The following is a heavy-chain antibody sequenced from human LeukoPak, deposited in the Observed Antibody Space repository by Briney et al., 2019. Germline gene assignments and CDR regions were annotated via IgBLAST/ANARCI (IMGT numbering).Heavy chain of an antibody. CDR3: ARHARPTGGHTYGPIDY. Sequence: SETLSLTCSVSGGSISGYYWSWIRQPPGRGLEWIGYIYYSGSTSYNPSLKSRVTMSVDTSKNQFSLRLTSVIAADTAVYYCARHARPTGGHTYGPIDYCGQGTLVTVSS. J-gene: IGHJ4*02. CDR2: IYYSGST. V-gene: IGHV4-59*08. CDR1: GGSISGYY. D-gene: IGHD5-18*01.